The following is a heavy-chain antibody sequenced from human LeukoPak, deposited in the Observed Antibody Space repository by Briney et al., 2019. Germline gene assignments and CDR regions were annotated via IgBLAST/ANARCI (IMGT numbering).Heavy chain of an antibody. Sequence: PGRSLRLSCAASGFTFEDYGMHWVRQAPGKGLEWVSSISWHSGNIAYVDSVKGRFNISRDNAKKSLSLQMNSLRAEDTALYYCVKGRGLRYFDRLLKKDAFEIWGQGTMVTVSS. CDR1: GFTFEDYG. D-gene: IGHD3-9*01. CDR2: ISWHSGNI. CDR3: VKGRGLRYFDRLLKKDAFEI. J-gene: IGHJ3*02. V-gene: IGHV3-9*01.